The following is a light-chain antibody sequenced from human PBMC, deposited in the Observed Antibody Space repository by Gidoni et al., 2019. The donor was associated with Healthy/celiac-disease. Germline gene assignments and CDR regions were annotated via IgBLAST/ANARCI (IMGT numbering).Light chain of an antibody. CDR1: QSVRSCY. CDR2: GAS. Sequence: EIVLTQSPGTLSLSPGERATLSCRASQSVRSCYLAWYQQKPGQAPRLLIYGASSRATGIPDRFSGSGSGTDFTLTISRLEPEDFAGYYCQQYGSSRTFGQGTKVEIK. J-gene: IGKJ1*01. V-gene: IGKV3-20*01. CDR3: QQYGSSRT.